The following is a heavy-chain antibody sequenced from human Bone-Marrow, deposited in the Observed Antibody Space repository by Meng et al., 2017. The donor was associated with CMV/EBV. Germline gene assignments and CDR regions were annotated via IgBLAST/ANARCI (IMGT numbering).Heavy chain of an antibody. CDR3: ARGPPYCTSTRCFPYYYNGLDV. V-gene: IGHV1-8*03. J-gene: IGHJ6*02. Sequence: ASVKISCKASGYTFSNYDINWVRQAPGQGLDWMGWINSNTGDTGYAQKFQGRVTITRNTSTNTVYMDLSSLRFEDTAVDYCARGPPYCTSTRCFPYYYNGLDVWGQGTTVTVSS. D-gene: IGHD2-2*01. CDR1: GYTFSNYD. CDR2: INSNTGDT.